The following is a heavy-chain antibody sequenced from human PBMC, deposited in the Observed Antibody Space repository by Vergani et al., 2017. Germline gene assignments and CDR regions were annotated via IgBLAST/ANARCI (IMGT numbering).Heavy chain of an antibody. J-gene: IGHJ4*02. CDR3: ARDSRFPMYSSSSVSLDY. CDR1: GYTFTSYA. V-gene: IGHV1-18*01. D-gene: IGHD6-6*01. CDR2: ISAYNGNT. Sequence: QVQLVQSGAEVKKPGASVKVSCKASGYTFTSYAMHWVRQAPGQRLEWMGWISAYNGNTNYAQKLQGRVTMTTDTSTSTAYMELRSLRSDDTAVYYCARDSRFPMYSSSSVSLDYWGQGTLVTVSS.